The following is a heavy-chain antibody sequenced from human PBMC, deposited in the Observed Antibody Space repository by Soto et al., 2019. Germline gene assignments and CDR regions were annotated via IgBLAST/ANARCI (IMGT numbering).Heavy chain of an antibody. J-gene: IGHJ6*03. Sequence: GASVKVSCKASGFTFTSSAMQWVRQARGQRLEWIGWIVVGSGNTNYAQKFQERVTITRDMSTSTAYMELSSLRSEGTAVYYCAAGLYYDFWSGLDMRYYYYMDVWGKGTTVTVS. CDR1: GFTFTSSA. D-gene: IGHD3-3*01. CDR3: AAGLYYDFWSGLDMRYYYYMDV. V-gene: IGHV1-58*02. CDR2: IVVGSGNT.